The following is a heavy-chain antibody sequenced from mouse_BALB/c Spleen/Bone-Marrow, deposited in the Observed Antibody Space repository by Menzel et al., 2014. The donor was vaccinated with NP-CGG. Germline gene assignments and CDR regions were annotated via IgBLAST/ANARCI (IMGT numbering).Heavy chain of an antibody. J-gene: IGHJ4*01. CDR1: GYTFTSYY. CDR2: INPSNGGT. V-gene: IGHV1S81*02. CDR3: SRGRRDALDY. Sequence: VQLQQSGAELVKPGASVKLSCKASGYTFTSYYMYWVKQRPGQGLEWFGEINPSNGGTNLNEKFKNKATLTVDKSSSTAYMQLSSLTSEDSAVYYCSRGRRDALDYRGQGTSVTVSS.